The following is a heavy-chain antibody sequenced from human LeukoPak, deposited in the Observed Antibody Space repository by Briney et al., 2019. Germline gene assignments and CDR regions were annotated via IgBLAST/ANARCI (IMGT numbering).Heavy chain of an antibody. CDR2: ITWNGGQT. CDR1: GFTFDDYG. J-gene: IGHJ6*03. CDR3: ARDGDTVLTRGYYYYMDV. D-gene: IGHD4-23*01. V-gene: IGHV3-20*04. Sequence: GGSLRLSCAASGFTFDDYGMSWVRHGPGKGLEWVSTITWNGGQTAYADSVKGRFTISRDNAKKSLSLQMNSLRAEDTAVYYCARDGDTVLTRGYYYYMDVWGKGTTLTVSS.